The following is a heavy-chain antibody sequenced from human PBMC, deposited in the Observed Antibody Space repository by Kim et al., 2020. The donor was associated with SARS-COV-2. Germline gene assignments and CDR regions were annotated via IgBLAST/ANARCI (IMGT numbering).Heavy chain of an antibody. D-gene: IGHD6-13*01. J-gene: IGHJ6*02. Sequence: ASVKVSCKASGYTFTSYGISWVRQAPGQGLEWMGWISAYNGNTNYAQKLQGRVTMTTDTSTSTAYMELRSLRSDDTAVYYCARDLGAAGRNQGGMDVWGQGTTVTVSS. CDR1: GYTFTSYG. CDR3: ARDLGAAGRNQGGMDV. CDR2: ISAYNGNT. V-gene: IGHV1-18*01.